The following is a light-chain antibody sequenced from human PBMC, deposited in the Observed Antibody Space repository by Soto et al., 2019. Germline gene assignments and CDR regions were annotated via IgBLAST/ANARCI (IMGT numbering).Light chain of an antibody. CDR3: SSYAGSNNFAV. J-gene: IGLJ2*01. CDR2: EVN. CDR1: SSDVGGYNF. Sequence: QSALPQPPSASGSPGQSVAVSCTGTSSDVGGYNFVSWYQHHPGKAPKLLIFEVNKRPSGVPDRFSGSKSGNTASLTVAGLQAEDEADYNCSSYAGSNNFAVFGGGTKLTVL. V-gene: IGLV2-8*01.